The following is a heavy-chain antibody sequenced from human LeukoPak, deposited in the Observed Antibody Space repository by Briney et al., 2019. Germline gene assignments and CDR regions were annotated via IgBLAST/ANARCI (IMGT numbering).Heavy chain of an antibody. CDR3: ARESSYDILTGYHHYYYYGMDV. CDR1: GGTFSSYA. CDR2: IIPIFGTA. V-gene: IGHV1-69*13. D-gene: IGHD3-9*01. J-gene: IGHJ6*02. Sequence: ASVKVPCKASGGTFSSYAISWVRQAPGQGLEWMGGIIPIFGTANYAQKFQGGVTITADESTSTAYMELSSLRSEDTAVYYCARESSYDILTGYHHYYYYGMDVWGQGTTVTVSS.